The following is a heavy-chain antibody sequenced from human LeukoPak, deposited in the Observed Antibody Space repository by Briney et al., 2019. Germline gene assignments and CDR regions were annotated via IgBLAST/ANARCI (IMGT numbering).Heavy chain of an antibody. Sequence: PGGSLRLSCAASGFTFSSYSMNWVRQAPGKGLEWVSAISGSGGSTYYADSVKGRFTISRDNSKNTLYLQMNSLRAEDTAVYYCAKGYTYYDFWSGLYGMDVWGQGTTVTVSS. CDR3: AKGYTYYDFWSGLYGMDV. D-gene: IGHD3-3*01. V-gene: IGHV3-23*01. J-gene: IGHJ6*02. CDR1: GFTFSSYS. CDR2: ISGSGGST.